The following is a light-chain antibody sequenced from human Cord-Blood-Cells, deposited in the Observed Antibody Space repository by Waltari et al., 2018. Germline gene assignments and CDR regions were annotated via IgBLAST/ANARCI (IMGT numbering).Light chain of an antibody. CDR3: QQLNSYPPT. CDR2: AAS. CDR1: QGISSY. V-gene: IGKV1-9*01. Sequence: IQLTQSPSSLSASVGDRVTITCRASQGISSYLAWYQQQPGKAPKLLIYAASTLQSGVPSMYSGSGSETYFTLTISSLQPEDFATYYCQQLNSYPPTFGQGTKLEIK. J-gene: IGKJ2*01.